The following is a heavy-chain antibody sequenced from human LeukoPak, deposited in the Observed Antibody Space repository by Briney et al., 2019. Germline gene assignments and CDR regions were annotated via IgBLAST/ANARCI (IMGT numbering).Heavy chain of an antibody. V-gene: IGHV4-61*05. CDR1: GGSISSSSYY. CDR3: ARCHSSGWYDHYYYYMDV. Sequence: PSETLSLTCSVSGGSISSSSYYWGWIRQPPGKVLEWIGYIYYSGSTNYNPSLKSRVTISVDTSKNQFSLKLSSVTAADTAVYYCARCHSSGWYDHYYYYMDVWGKGTTVTISS. D-gene: IGHD6-19*01. J-gene: IGHJ6*03. CDR2: IYYSGST.